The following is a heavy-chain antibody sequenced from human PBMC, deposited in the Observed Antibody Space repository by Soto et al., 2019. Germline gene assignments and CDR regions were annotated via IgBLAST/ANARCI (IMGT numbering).Heavy chain of an antibody. Sequence: EVQLVETGGGLIQPGGYLRLSCAASGFTVSSNYMSWVRQAPGKGLEWVSCIYSGGSTYYADSVKGRFTISRDNSKNTLYLQMNSLRAEDTAVYYCARTGGSYYDFWSGYKPLVDWGQGTLVTVSS. J-gene: IGHJ4*02. D-gene: IGHD3-3*01. CDR2: IYSGGST. V-gene: IGHV3-53*02. CDR3: ARTGGSYYDFWSGYKPLVD. CDR1: GFTVSSNY.